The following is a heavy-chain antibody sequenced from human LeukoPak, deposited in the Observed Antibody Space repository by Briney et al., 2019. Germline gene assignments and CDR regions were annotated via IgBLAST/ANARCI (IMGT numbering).Heavy chain of an antibody. CDR1: GYTFTGYY. V-gene: IGHV1-2*02. J-gene: IGHJ6*03. Sequence: ASVKVSCKASGYTFTGYYMHWVRQAPGQGLEWMGWINPNSGGTNYAQKFQGRVTMTRDTSISTAYMELSRLRSDDTAVYYCARTTALYYYMDVWGKGTTVTVSS. CDR2: INPNSGGT. D-gene: IGHD1-1*01. CDR3: ARTTALYYYMDV.